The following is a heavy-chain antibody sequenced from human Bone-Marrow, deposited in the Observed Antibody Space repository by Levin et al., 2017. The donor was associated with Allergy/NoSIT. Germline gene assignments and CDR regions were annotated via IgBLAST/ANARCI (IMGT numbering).Heavy chain of an antibody. D-gene: IGHD2-15*01. J-gene: IGHJ4*02. CDR2: VSGSGSST. CDR3: AKSDCSGGGCYRNFDY. CDR1: GFTFSSSA. V-gene: IGHV3-23*01. Sequence: LSLTCAASGFTFSSSAMTWVRQAPGKGLEWVSLVSGSGSSTYYADSVKGRFTVSRDNSKNMLYLGMNSLRAEDTAVYYCAKSDCSGGGCYRNFDYWGQGTLVTVSS.